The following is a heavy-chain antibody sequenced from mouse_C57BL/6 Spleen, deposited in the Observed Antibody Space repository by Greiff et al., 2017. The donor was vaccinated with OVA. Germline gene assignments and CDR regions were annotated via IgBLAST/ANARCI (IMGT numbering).Heavy chain of an antibody. CDR2: ILPGSGST. V-gene: IGHV1-9*01. CDR1: GYTFTGYW. CDR3: VREDNDYEGAMDY. J-gene: IGHJ4*01. D-gene: IGHD2-4*01. Sequence: QVQLQQSGAELMKPGASVKLSCKATGYTFTGYWIEWVKQRPGHGLEWIGEILPGSGSTNYNEKFKGKATFTADTSSNTAYMQLSSLTTEDSASYYCVREDNDYEGAMDYWGQGASVTVSS.